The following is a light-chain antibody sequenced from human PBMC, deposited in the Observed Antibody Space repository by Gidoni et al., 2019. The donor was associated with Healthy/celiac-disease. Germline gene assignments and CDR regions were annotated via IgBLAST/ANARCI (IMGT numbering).Light chain of an antibody. CDR1: QSVNNF. CDR3: MQRASWPRIT. CDR2: DVS. V-gene: IGKV3-11*01. J-gene: IGKJ3*01. Sequence: EIVLTQSPATLSLSPGERGTLYCRASQSVNNFLAWYQKKPGQAPRILIHDVSNRDTGIPARFSGSGSGTDFTLTINSLEPEDSAVYYCMQRASWPRITFXPXTKLEIK.